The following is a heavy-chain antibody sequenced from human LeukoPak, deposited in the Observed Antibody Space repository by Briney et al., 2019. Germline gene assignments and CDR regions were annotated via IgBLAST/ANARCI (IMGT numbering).Heavy chain of an antibody. CDR3: AKKPATIKFPFDI. Sequence: GGSLRLSCVGSGFSFSTYDMGCVRQTPGKGLEWVSASTTGGYTEDADSVKGRFTISRDNSQNTLFLQMHSLRAEDTAVYYCAKKPATIKFPFDIWGQGTLVTVSP. CDR1: GFSFSTYD. V-gene: IGHV3-23*01. J-gene: IGHJ4*02. D-gene: IGHD5-24*01. CDR2: STTGGYT.